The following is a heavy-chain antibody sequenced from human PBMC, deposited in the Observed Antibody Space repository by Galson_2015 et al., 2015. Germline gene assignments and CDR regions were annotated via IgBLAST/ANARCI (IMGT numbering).Heavy chain of an antibody. V-gene: IGHV1-2*06. Sequence: SVKVSCKASGYTFTGYYMHWVRQAPGQGLEWMGRINPNSGGTNYAQKFQGRVTMTRDTSISTAYMELSRLRSDDTAVYYCARSYVYLNNSIFDYWGQGPLVSVSS. J-gene: IGHJ4*02. D-gene: IGHD3-16*01. CDR2: INPNSGGT. CDR3: ARSYVYLNNSIFDY. CDR1: GYTFTGYY.